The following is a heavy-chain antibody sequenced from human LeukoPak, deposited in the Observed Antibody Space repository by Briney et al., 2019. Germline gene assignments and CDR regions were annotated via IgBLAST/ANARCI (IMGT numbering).Heavy chain of an antibody. CDR1: GGTFSSYA. V-gene: IGHV1-69*05. Sequence: SVKVSCKASGGTFSSYAISWVRQAPGQGLEWMGGIIPIFGTANYAQKFQGRVTITTDESTGTAYMELSSLRSEDTAVYYCARGSGWDNYYYYMDVWGKGTTVTVSS. CDR2: IIPIFGTA. CDR3: ARGSGWDNYYYYMDV. J-gene: IGHJ6*03. D-gene: IGHD6-19*01.